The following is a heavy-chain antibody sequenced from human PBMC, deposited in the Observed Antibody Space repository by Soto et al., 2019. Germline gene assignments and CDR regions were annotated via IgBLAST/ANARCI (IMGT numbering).Heavy chain of an antibody. V-gene: IGHV4-39*01. Sequence: ETLSFTCTVNGGSLSSSSYYWGWIRQPPGKGLEWIGSIYYSGRTYYNPSLTSRVTISVDTTKNQFSLKLSSVTAADTAVYYCARAPAYYYYGMDVLGQGTTVTVSS. CDR3: ARAPAYYYYGMDV. CDR1: GGSLSSSSYY. J-gene: IGHJ6*02. CDR2: IYYSGRT.